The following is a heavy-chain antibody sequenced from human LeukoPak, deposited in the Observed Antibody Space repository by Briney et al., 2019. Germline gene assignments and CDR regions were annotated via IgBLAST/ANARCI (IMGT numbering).Heavy chain of an antibody. CDR3: ARHVRKRGIAVAGTPGWFDP. D-gene: IGHD6-19*01. J-gene: IGHJ5*02. CDR2: IYTSGST. CDR1: GGSISSHY. V-gene: IGHV4-4*07. Sequence: SETLSLTCTVSGGSISSHYWSWIRQPAGKGLEWIGRIYTSGSTNYNPSLKSRVTMSVDKTKNQFSLKLNSVTAADTAVYYCARHVRKRGIAVAGTPGWFDPWGQGTLVTVSS.